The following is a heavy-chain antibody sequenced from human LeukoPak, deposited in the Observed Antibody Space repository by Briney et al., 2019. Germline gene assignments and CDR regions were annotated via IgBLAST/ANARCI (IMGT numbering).Heavy chain of an antibody. CDR1: GFTFSSYW. Sequence: GSLRLSCAASGFTFSSYWMSWIRQPPGKGLEWIGSIYYSGIAYYNPTLKSRVTISVDASKSHFSLRLSSVTAADTAVYYCARQVNSMAGTHFDVWGLGTLVPVSS. V-gene: IGHV4-39*01. CDR3: ARQVNSMAGTHFDV. J-gene: IGHJ4*02. D-gene: IGHD6-19*01. CDR2: IYYSGIA.